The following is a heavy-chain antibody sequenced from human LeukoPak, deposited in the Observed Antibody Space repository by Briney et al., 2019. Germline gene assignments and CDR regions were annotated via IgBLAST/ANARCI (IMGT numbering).Heavy chain of an antibody. Sequence: SETLSLTCTVSGGSISSYYWSWIRQPPGKGLEWIGYIYYSGSTNYNPSLKSRVTISVDTSKNQSSLKLSSVTAADTAVYYCARHLPYYYDSSGYSRTSAFDIWGQGTMVTVSS. CDR3: ARHLPYYYDSSGYSRTSAFDI. D-gene: IGHD3-22*01. V-gene: IGHV4-59*08. J-gene: IGHJ3*02. CDR1: GGSISSYY. CDR2: IYYSGST.